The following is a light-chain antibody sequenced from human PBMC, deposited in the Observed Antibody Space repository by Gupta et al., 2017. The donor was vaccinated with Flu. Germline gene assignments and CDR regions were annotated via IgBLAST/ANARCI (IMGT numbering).Light chain of an antibody. CDR3: SSHAGRVTWV. V-gene: IGLV2-11*01. J-gene: IGLJ1*01. Sequence: QSAPTQPRSVSGSPGQSVTISCTGTSNDVGGYNRVSWYEQRPGKAPKLILYDVTERPAGVPDRFSGSKSGNTASLTISGLQADEEADYYCSSHAGRVTWVFGTGTTVTVL. CDR2: DVT. CDR1: SNDVGGYNR.